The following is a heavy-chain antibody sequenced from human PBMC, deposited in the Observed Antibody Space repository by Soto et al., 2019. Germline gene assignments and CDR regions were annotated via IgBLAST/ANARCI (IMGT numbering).Heavy chain of an antibody. V-gene: IGHV3-33*06. CDR2: IWYDGSNK. Sequence: GGSLRLSCAASGFTFSSYGMHWVRQAPGKGLEWVAVIWYDGSNKYYADSVKGRFTISRDNSKNTLYLQMNSLRAEDTAVYYGAKDSNLDSGGYQKNWGQGTLVTVSS. CDR1: GFTFSSYG. J-gene: IGHJ4*02. CDR3: AKDSNLDSGGYQKN. D-gene: IGHD3-22*01.